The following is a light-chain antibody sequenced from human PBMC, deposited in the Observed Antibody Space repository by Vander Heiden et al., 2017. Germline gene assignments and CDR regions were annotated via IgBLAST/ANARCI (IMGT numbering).Light chain of an antibody. V-gene: IGLV3-1*01. CDR3: QAWDSSNVV. CDR2: QDS. CDR1: KLGDKY. Sequence: SYELTQPPSVSVSPGPTASITCSGDKLGDKYACWYQQKPGQSPVLVIYQDSKRPSGIPERFSGSSSGNTATLTISGTQAMDEADYYCQAWDSSNVVFGGGTKLTVL. J-gene: IGLJ2*01.